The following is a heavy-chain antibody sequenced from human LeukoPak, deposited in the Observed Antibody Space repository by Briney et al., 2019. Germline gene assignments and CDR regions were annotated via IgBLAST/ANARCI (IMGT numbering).Heavy chain of an antibody. J-gene: IGHJ4*02. CDR2: MNPNSGNT. Sequence: GASVKVSCKASGYTFTSYGISWVRQAPGQGLEWMGWMNPNSGNTGYAQKFQGRVTITRNTSISTAYMELSSLRSEDTAVYYCARGRGYGGSGLYYFDYWGQGTLVTVSS. CDR3: ARGRGYGGSGLYYFDY. CDR1: GYTFTSYG. D-gene: IGHD3-10*01. V-gene: IGHV1-8*03.